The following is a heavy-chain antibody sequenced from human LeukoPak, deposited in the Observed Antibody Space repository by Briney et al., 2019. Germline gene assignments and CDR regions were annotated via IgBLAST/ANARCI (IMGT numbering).Heavy chain of an antibody. CDR3: AKDQRMSSGFNYYYYGMDV. CDR1: GFTFSTYG. CDR2: ISYDGSIK. Sequence: PGGSLRLSCSASGFTFSTYGMHWVRQVPGKGLEWVAVISYDGSIKYYADSVKGRFTISRDTSKNTLYLQMNSLRAEDSAVYYCAKDQRMSSGFNYYYYGMDVWGQGTTVTVSS. J-gene: IGHJ6*02. V-gene: IGHV3-30*18. D-gene: IGHD6-19*01.